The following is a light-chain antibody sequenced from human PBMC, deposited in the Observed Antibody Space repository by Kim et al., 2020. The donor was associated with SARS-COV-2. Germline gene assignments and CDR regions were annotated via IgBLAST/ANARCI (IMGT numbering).Light chain of an antibody. Sequence: GQSVTIACTGTSSDVGGYNYVSWYQQHPGKAPKLMIYEVSKRPSGVPDRFSGSKSGNMASLTVSGLQAEDEADYYCSSYGGSNNLVFGGGTKVTVL. CDR2: EVS. V-gene: IGLV2-8*01. J-gene: IGLJ2*01. CDR3: SSYGGSNNLV. CDR1: SSDVGGYNY.